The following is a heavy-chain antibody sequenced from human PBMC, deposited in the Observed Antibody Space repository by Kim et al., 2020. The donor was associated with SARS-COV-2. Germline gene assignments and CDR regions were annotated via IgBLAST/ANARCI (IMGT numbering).Heavy chain of an antibody. J-gene: IGHJ6*02. CDR2: ISDSGST. D-gene: IGHD2-15*01. CDR1: GRSFSGYS. CDR3: ARGRAGVVPAPVLGLGPYYDYYIMDV. Sequence: SETLSLTCAVYGRSFSGYSWTWIRQPPGKGLEWIGEISDSGSTNYNPSLQSRVSISKDTSKNQFSLRLRSVTAADTAVYYCARGRAGVVPAPVLGLGPYYDYYIMDVWGRGTTVTVSS. V-gene: IGHV4-34*01.